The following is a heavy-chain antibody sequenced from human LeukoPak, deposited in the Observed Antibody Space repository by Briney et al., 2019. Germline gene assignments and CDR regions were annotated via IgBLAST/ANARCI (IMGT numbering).Heavy chain of an antibody. CDR3: ANLVVINRPLFDY. Sequence: GRSLRLSCAASGFTFSSYAMDWVRQAPGKGLEWVAVISYDGSNKYYADSVKGRFTISRDNSKNTLYLQMNSLRAEDTAVYYCANLVVINRPLFDYWGQGTLVTVSS. CDR1: GFTFSSYA. D-gene: IGHD3-22*01. J-gene: IGHJ4*02. CDR2: ISYDGSNK. V-gene: IGHV3-30-3*01.